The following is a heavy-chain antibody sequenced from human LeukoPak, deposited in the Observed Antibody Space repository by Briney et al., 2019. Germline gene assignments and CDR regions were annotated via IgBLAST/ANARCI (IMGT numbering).Heavy chain of an antibody. CDR1: GGSISSGGYS. CDR2: IYHSGNT. Sequence: PSQTLSLTCRVSGGSISSGGYSWSWIRQPPGKGLEWIGYIYHSGNTYYNPSLKSRVTISVDRSKNQFSLKLSSVTAADTAVYYCARTSIAARRANAFDIWGQGTMDTVSS. CDR3: ARTSIAARRANAFDI. J-gene: IGHJ3*02. D-gene: IGHD6-6*01. V-gene: IGHV4-30-2*01.